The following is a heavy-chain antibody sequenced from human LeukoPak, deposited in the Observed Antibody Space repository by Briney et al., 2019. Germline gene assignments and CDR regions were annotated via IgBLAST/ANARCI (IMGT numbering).Heavy chain of an antibody. CDR1: GFTFSSYG. D-gene: IGHD3-16*01. CDR2: ISYDGSNK. CDR3: ARDMGGGYFDY. J-gene: IGHJ4*02. Sequence: GRSLRLSCAASGFTFSSYGMHWVRQAPGKGLEWVSVISYDGSNKYYADSVKGRFTISRDNSKNTLYLQMNSLRAEDTAVYYCARDMGGGYFDYWGQGTLVTVSS. V-gene: IGHV3-30*03.